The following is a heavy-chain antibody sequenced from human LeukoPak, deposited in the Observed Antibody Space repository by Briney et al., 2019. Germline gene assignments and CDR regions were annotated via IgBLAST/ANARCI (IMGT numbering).Heavy chain of an antibody. Sequence: SETLSLTCTVSGYSISSGYYWGWIRPPPGKGLEWIGSIYHSGSTYYNPSLKSRVTISVDTSKNQFSLKLSSVTAADTAVYYCAREDIVVVPAASKRGFDPWDQGTLVTVS. CDR2: IYHSGST. V-gene: IGHV4-38-2*02. D-gene: IGHD2-2*01. J-gene: IGHJ5*02. CDR3: AREDIVVVPAASKRGFDP. CDR1: GYSISSGYY.